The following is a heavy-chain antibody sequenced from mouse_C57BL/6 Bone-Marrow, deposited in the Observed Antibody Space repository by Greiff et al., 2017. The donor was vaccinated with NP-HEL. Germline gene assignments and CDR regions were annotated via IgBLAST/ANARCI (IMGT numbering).Heavy chain of an antibody. J-gene: IGHJ2*01. D-gene: IGHD1-1*01. CDR2: IHPNSGST. CDR3: ARGGGYYYGHYFDY. CDR1: GYTFTSYW. Sequence: QVQLQQPGAELVKPGASVKLSCKASGYTFTSYWMHWVKQRPGQGLEWIGMIHPNSGSTNYNEKFKSKATLTVDKSSSTAYMQLSSLTSEDSAVYYCARGGGYYYGHYFDYWGQGTTLTVSS. V-gene: IGHV1-64*01.